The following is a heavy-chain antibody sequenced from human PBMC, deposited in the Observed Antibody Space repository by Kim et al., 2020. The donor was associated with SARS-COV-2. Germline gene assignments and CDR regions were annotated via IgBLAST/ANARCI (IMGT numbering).Heavy chain of an antibody. CDR1: GGSVSSYY. V-gene: IGHV4-59*02. D-gene: IGHD3-16*01. J-gene: IGHJ5*02. CDR2: IYYSGST. Sequence: SETLSLTCTVSGGSVSSYYWSWIRQPPGKGLEWIAYIYYSGSTNYNPSFKSRVTISVDTSKTQFSLKLSSVTAADTAIYYCARTPNYVAAGYWFDPWGQGTLVTVSS. CDR3: ARTPNYVAAGYWFDP.